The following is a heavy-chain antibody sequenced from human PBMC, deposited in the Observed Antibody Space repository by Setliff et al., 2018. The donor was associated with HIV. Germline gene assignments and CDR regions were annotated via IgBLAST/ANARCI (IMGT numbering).Heavy chain of an antibody. CDR3: ARDLRDGFEEWFSTLDDGMDV. J-gene: IGHJ6*02. CDR2: INPHTGVT. Sequence: ASVSLCKTSGYIFIRYYIFWVRQAPGQGLESMGNINPHTGVTKYAEKFQGRVTMTRDTSINTIYMELSRLRSDDTAVYYCARDLRDGFEEWFSTLDDGMDVWGQGTTVTVSS. V-gene: IGHV1-2*02. D-gene: IGHD3-3*01. CDR1: GYIFIRYY.